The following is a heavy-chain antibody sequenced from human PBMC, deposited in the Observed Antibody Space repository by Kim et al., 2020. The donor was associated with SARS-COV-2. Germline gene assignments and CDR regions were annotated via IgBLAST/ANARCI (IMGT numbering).Heavy chain of an antibody. Sequence: GGSLRLSCAASGFTFSSYGMHWVRQAPGKGLEWVAVISYDGSNKYYADSVKGRFTISRDNSKNTLYLQMNSLRAEDTAVYYCARDPNSSGWYYYYYGMDVWGQGTTVTVSS. D-gene: IGHD6-19*01. J-gene: IGHJ6*02. CDR3: ARDPNSSGWYYYYYGMDV. CDR2: ISYDGSNK. V-gene: IGHV3-33*05. CDR1: GFTFSSYG.